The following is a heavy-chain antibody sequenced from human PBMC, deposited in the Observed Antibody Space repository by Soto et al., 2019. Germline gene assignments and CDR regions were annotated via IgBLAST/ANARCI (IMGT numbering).Heavy chain of an antibody. V-gene: IGHV1-2*04. CDR3: ARGGTMITFGGVIVPFDY. CDR2: SNPNSGGT. CDR1: GYTFTGYY. Sequence: QVQLVQSGAEVKKPGASVKVSCKASGYTFTGYYMHWVQQAPRQGLEWMGWSNPNSGGTNYAQKFQGWVTMTRDTSISTAYMELSRLRSDDTAVYYCARGGTMITFGGVIVPFDYWGQGTLVTVSS. D-gene: IGHD3-16*02. J-gene: IGHJ4*02.